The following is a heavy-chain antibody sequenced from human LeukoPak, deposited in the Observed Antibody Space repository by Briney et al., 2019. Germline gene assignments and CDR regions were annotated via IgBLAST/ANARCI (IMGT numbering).Heavy chain of an antibody. Sequence: SETLSLTCAVYGGSFSGYYWSWIRQPPGKGLEWIGEINHSGSTNYNPSLKSRVTISVDTSKNQFSLKLSSVTAGDTAVYYCAITGYYDSSGSYYFDYWGQGTLVTVSS. J-gene: IGHJ4*02. D-gene: IGHD3-22*01. CDR1: GGSFSGYY. CDR3: AITGYYDSSGSYYFDY. V-gene: IGHV4-34*01. CDR2: INHSGST.